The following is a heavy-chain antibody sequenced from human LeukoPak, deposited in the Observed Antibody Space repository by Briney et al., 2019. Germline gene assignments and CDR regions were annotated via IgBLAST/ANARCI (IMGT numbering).Heavy chain of an antibody. J-gene: IGHJ5*02. D-gene: IGHD3-16*02. CDR1: GGFINGSSYY. Sequence: PSETLSLTCTVAGGFINGSSYYWGWIRQPPGKGLEWIGSIYFSGTTYYNPSLESRVTMSVDTSKNQFSLRLRSVTAADTAVYYCARSAPMITFGGVIVIPDNWFDPWGQGTLVTVSS. V-gene: IGHV4-39*07. CDR3: ARSAPMITFGGVIVIPDNWFDP. CDR2: IYFSGTT.